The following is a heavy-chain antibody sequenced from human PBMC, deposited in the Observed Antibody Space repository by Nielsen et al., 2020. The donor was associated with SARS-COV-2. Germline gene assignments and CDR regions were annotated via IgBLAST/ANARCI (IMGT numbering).Heavy chain of an antibody. J-gene: IGHJ4*02. Sequence: SETLSLTFTVSGGSIGRYYWSWIRQPPGKGLEWVRDINHSGSTSYNPSLKSRLTISVDTSKNQFSLKLTSVTAADTAVYYCARAGSGGYNYLDYWGQGTLGTVSS. CDR3: ARAGSGGYNYLDY. CDR1: GGSIGRYY. V-gene: IGHV4-34*01. CDR2: INHSGST. D-gene: IGHD5-24*01.